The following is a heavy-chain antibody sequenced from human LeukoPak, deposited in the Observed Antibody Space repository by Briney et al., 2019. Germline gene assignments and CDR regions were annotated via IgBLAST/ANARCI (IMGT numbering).Heavy chain of an antibody. J-gene: IGHJ3*02. V-gene: IGHV1-2*02. CDR1: GYTFTGYY. CDR3: ARSVLYYDFWSGYYTGDRSSSAFDI. CDR2: INPNSGGT. D-gene: IGHD3-3*01. Sequence: ASVKVSCKASGYTFTGYYMHWVRQAPGQGLEWMGWINPNSGGTNYAQKLQGRVTMTTDTSTSTAYMELRSLRSDDTAVYYCARSVLYYDFWSGYYTGDRSSSAFDIWGQGTMVTVSS.